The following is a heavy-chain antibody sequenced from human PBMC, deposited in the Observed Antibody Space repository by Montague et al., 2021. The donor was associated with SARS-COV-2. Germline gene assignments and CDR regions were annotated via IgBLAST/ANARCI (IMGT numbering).Heavy chain of an antibody. CDR1: GGSISSYY. Sequence: SETLSLTCTVSGGSISSYYWSWIRQPPGKGLSWIGYIYYSGSTNYNPSLKSRVTISVDTSKNQFSLKLSSVTAADTAVYYCTRDSRTSGWGYWYHGLDVWGQGTTVIVSS. J-gene: IGHJ6*02. V-gene: IGHV4-59*01. CDR3: TRDSRTSGWGYWYHGLDV. CDR2: IYYSGST. D-gene: IGHD6-19*01.